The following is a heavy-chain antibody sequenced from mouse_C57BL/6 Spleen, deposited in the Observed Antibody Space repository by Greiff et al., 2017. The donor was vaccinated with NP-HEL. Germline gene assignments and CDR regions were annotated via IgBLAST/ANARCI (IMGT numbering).Heavy chain of an antibody. CDR3: ARLGSSGDVRFAY. V-gene: IGHV1-50*01. D-gene: IGHD3-2*02. J-gene: IGHJ3*01. Sequence: VQLQQSGAELVKPGASVKLSCKASGYTFTSYWMQWVKQRPGQGLEWIGEIDPSDSYTNYNQKFKGKATLTVDTSSSTAYMQLSSLTSEDSAVYYCARLGSSGDVRFAYWGQGTLVTVSA. CDR2: IDPSDSYT. CDR1: GYTFTSYW.